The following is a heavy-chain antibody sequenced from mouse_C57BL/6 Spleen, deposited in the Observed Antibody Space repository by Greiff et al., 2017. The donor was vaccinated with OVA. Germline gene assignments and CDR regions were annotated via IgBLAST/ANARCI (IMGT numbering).Heavy chain of an antibody. J-gene: IGHJ3*01. CDR2: ISYDGSN. CDR1: GYSITSGYY. V-gene: IGHV3-6*01. CDR3: AREGGGYRFAY. D-gene: IGHD1-1*02. Sequence: ESGPGLVKPSQSLSLTCSVTGYSITSGYYWHWIRQFPGNKLEWMGYISYDGSNNYNPSLKNRISITRDTSKNQFFLKLNSVTTEDTATYYCAREGGGYRFAYWGQGTLVTVSA.